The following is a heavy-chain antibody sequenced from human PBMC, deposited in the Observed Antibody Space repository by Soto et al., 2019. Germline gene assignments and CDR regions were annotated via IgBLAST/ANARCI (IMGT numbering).Heavy chain of an antibody. CDR2: INPNSGGT. CDR1: GYTFTDYY. CDR3: ASSRDGYNQYNWFDT. J-gene: IGHJ5*02. V-gene: IGHV1-2*02. Sequence: QVQLVQSGAEVKKPGASVKVSCKASGYTFTDYYMHWVRQAPGQGLEWMGWINPNSGGTNYAQKFQGRVTMTRDTYISTAYMELSRLRSDDTAVYYCASSRDGYNQYNWFDTWGQGTLFTVSS. D-gene: IGHD5-12*01.